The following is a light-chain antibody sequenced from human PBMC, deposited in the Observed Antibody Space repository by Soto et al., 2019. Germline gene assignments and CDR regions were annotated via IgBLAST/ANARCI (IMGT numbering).Light chain of an antibody. CDR2: DAS. Sequence: LVLTQSQVTLTLSPGEIATLSCRASESFSSYLAWYQQKPGQAPRLLIYDASTRATGIPDRFSGSGSGTDFTLTVSTLEPEDFAVYYCQQYERAPINFGQGTRLE. CDR1: ESFSSY. V-gene: IGKV3-20*01. CDR3: QQYERAPIN. J-gene: IGKJ5*01.